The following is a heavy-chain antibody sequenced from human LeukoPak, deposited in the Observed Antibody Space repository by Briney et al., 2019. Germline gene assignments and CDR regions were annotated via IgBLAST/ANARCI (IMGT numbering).Heavy chain of an antibody. D-gene: IGHD3-22*01. CDR1: GYTFTGYY. J-gene: IGHJ4*02. CDR2: INPNSGGT. V-gene: IGHV1-2*02. Sequence: ASVKVSCKASGYTFTGYYMCWVRQAPGQGLEWMGWINPNSGGTNYAQKFQGRVTMTRDTSISTGYMELSRLRSDDTAVYYCATYYLDTSARDWGQGTLVTVSS. CDR3: ATYYLDTSARD.